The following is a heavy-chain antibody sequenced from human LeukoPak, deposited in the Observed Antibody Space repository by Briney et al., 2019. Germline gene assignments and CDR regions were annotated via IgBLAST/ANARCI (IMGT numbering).Heavy chain of an antibody. CDR3: ARLRGWNGYFDY. J-gene: IGHJ4*02. CDR1: GGSFSGYY. CDR2: INHSGST. V-gene: IGHV4-34*01. Sequence: PSENLSLTCAVYGGSFSGYYWSWIRHPPGKGLEWIGEINHSGSTNYNPSLKSRVTISVDTSKNQFSLKLSSVTAADTAVYYCARLRGWNGYFDYWGQGTLVTVSS. D-gene: IGHD1-1*01.